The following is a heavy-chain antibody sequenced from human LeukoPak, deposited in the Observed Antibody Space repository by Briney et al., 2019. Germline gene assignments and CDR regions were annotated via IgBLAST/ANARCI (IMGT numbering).Heavy chain of an antibody. J-gene: IGHJ3*02. CDR3: ARLRIAARPGAFDI. V-gene: IGHV4-61*01. D-gene: IGHD6-6*01. Sequence: SETLSLTCTVSDGSVSSGSYYWSWIRQPPGKGLEWIGYIYYSGSTNYNASLKSRVTIPGNTSKNQFSLKLSSVTAADTAVYYCARLRIAARPGAFDIWGQGTMVTVSS. CDR2: IYYSGST. CDR1: DGSVSSGSYY.